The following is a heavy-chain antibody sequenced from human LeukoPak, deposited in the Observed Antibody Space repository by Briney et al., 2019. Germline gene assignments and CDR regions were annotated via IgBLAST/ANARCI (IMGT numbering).Heavy chain of an antibody. Sequence: SGGSLRLSCAASGFTFSSYWMSWVRQAPGKGLEWVANIKQDGSEKYYVDSVKGRFTISRDNAKNSLYLQMNSLRAEDTAVYYCARGHGYSSSWYVIDWGQGTLVTVSS. CDR2: IKQDGSEK. J-gene: IGHJ4*02. V-gene: IGHV3-7*01. CDR3: ARGHGYSSSWYVID. CDR1: GFTFSSYW. D-gene: IGHD6-13*01.